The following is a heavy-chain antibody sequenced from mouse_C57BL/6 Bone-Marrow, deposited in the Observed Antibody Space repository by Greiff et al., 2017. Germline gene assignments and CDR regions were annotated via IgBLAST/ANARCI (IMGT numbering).Heavy chain of an antibody. CDR3: ARWGYAMDY. Sequence: QVQLKESGPELVKPGASVKISCKASGYAFSSSWMNWVKQRPGKGLEWIGRIYPGDGDTNYNGKFKGKATLTADKYSSTAYMQLSSLTSEDSAVYFCARWGYAMDYWGQGTSVTVSS. J-gene: IGHJ4*01. CDR1: GYAFSSSW. CDR2: IYPGDGDT. V-gene: IGHV1-82*01.